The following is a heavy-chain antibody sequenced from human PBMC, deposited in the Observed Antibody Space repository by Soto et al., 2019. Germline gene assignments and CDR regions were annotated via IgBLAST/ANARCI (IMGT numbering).Heavy chain of an antibody. D-gene: IGHD3-10*01. CDR1: GGSINTNYYY. J-gene: IGHJ6*02. CDR3: ASRTMVRGVIGYYYYYGMDV. CDR2: VSFSGTT. V-gene: IGHV4-39*01. Sequence: SETLSLTCTVSGGSINTNYYYWGLVRQPPGKGLEWIGSVSFSGTTYYSPSLKSRVTTSIDTSRNQFSLKLTSVTAADTAVYYCASRTMVRGVIGYYYYYGMDVWGQGTTVT.